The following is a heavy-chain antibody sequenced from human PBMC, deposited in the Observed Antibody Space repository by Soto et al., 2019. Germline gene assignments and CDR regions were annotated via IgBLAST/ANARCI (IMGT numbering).Heavy chain of an antibody. V-gene: IGHV3-23*01. J-gene: IGHJ5*01. CDR3: AKDPRYGDYVGRFDS. CDR1: GFTFSSYA. Sequence: EVHLLESGGGLVQTGGSLRLSCTASGFTFSSYAMTWVRQAPGRGLEGVSGITASGGRTYYADSVKGRFTISRDNSKSTPYPPMNSLRAEDTAVYYCAKDPRYGDYVGRFDSWGQGTLVTVSS. D-gene: IGHD4-17*01. CDR2: ITASGGRT.